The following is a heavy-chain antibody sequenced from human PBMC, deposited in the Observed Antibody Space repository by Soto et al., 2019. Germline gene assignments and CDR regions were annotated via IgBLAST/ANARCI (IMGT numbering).Heavy chain of an antibody. J-gene: IGHJ4*02. CDR1: GYTVTTCD. D-gene: IGHD6-25*01. V-gene: IGHV1-8*01. CDR3: ARRKERSGPHYFDS. CDR2: MNPYTGNA. Sequence: GASVKVSCKASGYTVTTCDIPWVRQATGQGLEWVGWMNPYTGNAGYAQKFQGRVTMTRNTSINTAYMELSSLTSEDTAVYFCARRKERSGPHYFDSWGQGTLVTVSS.